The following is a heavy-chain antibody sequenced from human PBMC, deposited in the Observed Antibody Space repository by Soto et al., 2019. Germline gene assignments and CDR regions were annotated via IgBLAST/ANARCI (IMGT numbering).Heavy chain of an antibody. CDR2: ISSSSSTI. CDR1: GFTFSSYS. CDR3: AREADILNWFDP. J-gene: IGHJ5*02. D-gene: IGHD3-9*01. Sequence: GGSLRLSCAASGFTFSSYSTNWVRQAPGKGLEWVSYISSSSSTIYYADSVKGRFTISRDDAKNSLYLQMNSLRAEDTAVYYCAREADILNWFDPWGQGTLVTVSS. V-gene: IGHV3-48*01.